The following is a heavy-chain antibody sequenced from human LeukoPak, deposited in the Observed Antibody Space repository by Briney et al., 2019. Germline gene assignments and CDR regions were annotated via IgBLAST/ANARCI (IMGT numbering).Heavy chain of an antibody. CDR3: ARRTRAYDFDY. J-gene: IGHJ4*02. D-gene: IGHD2-2*01. Sequence: PGRSLRLSCAASGFTFGSYGMHWVRQAPGKGLEWVAVIWFDGSNKYYADSVKGRFTISRDNSKNTLYLQMNSLRAEDTAVYYCARRTRAYDFDYWGQGTLDTVSS. CDR1: GFTFGSYG. V-gene: IGHV3-33*01. CDR2: IWFDGSNK.